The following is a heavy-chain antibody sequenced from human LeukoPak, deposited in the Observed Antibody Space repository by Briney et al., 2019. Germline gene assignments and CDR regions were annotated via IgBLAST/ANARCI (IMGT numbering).Heavy chain of an antibody. CDR3: AKDRYSGLNTVDY. CDR1: EFTFSTYG. J-gene: IGHJ4*02. D-gene: IGHD6-13*01. V-gene: IGHV3-30*18. Sequence: GGSLRLSCAASEFTFSTYGMHWVRQAPGKGLEWVAVISYDGSYKFYADSVKGRFTISRDNSKSTLYLQMNSLRAEDTAVYYCAKDRYSGLNTVDYWGQGTLVTVSS. CDR2: ISYDGSYK.